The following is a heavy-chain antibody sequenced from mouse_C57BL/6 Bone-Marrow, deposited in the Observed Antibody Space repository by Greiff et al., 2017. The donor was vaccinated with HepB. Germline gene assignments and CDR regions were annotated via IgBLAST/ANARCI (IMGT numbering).Heavy chain of an antibody. CDR2: IHPNSGST. Sequence: QVQLQQPGAELVKPGASVKLSCKASGYTFTSYWMHWVKQRPGQGLEWIGMIHPNSGSTNYNEKFKSKATLTVDKSSSTAYMQLSSLTSEDSAVYYCARSSFVYYDGSSHWYFDVWGTGTTVTVSS. V-gene: IGHV1-64*01. D-gene: IGHD1-1*01. CDR1: GYTFTSYW. CDR3: ARSSFVYYDGSSHWYFDV. J-gene: IGHJ1*03.